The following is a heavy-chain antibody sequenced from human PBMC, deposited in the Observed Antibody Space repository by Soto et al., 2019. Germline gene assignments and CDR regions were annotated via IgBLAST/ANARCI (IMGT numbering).Heavy chain of an antibody. CDR3: ARAVSAGNYYYGMDV. J-gene: IGHJ6*02. Sequence: RGESLKISCKGSGYSFTSYWIGWVRQMPGKGLEWMGIIYPGDSDTRYSPSFQGQVTISADKSISTAYLQWSSLKASDTAMYYCARAVSAGNYYYGMDVWGQGTTVSVSS. V-gene: IGHV5-51*01. CDR1: GYSFTSYW. CDR2: IYPGDSDT. D-gene: IGHD2-21*01.